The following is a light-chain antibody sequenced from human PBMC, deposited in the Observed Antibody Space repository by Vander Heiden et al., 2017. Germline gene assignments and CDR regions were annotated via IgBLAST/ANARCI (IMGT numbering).Light chain of an antibody. CDR2: DVS. CDR3: SSYTSSSRV. CDR1: SSDVGGYNY. V-gene: IGLV2-14*01. J-gene: IGLJ2*01. Sequence: QSALTQPASVSGSPGPSITIPCTGTSSDVGGYNYVSWHQQHPGKAHILLIYDVSNRTSGVSNRFSGSKSGTTASLTISGLQAEDESYYYCSSYTSSSRVFGGGTKLTVL.